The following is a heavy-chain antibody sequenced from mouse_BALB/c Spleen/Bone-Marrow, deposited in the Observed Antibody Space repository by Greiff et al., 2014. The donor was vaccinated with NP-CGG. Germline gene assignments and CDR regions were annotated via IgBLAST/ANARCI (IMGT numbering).Heavy chain of an antibody. V-gene: IGHV1-69*02. D-gene: IGHD2-12*01. Sequence: QVQLQQSGAELVKPGAPVKLSCMASGYTFTTYWMNWVKQRPGRGLEWIGRIDPSDSETHYNQKFKDKATLTVDKSSSTAYIQLSSLTSEDSAVYYCARNYRYDGSFAYWGQGTLVTVSA. J-gene: IGHJ3*01. CDR1: GYTFTTYW. CDR3: ARNYRYDGSFAY. CDR2: IDPSDSET.